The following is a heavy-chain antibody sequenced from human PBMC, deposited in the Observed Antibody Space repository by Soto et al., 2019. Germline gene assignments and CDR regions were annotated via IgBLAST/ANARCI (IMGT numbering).Heavy chain of an antibody. D-gene: IGHD2-15*01. CDR1: GYTFTSYA. J-gene: IGHJ4*02. CDR3: ARYWCGASCSEFAY. V-gene: IGHV1-3*01. CDR2: INAGNGNT. Sequence: ASVKVSCKASGYTFTSYAMHWVRQAPGQRLEWMGWINAGNGNTKYSQKFQGRVTITRDTSTSTAYMELSRLRSEDTAVYYCARYWCGASCSEFAYWGQGTLVTVSS.